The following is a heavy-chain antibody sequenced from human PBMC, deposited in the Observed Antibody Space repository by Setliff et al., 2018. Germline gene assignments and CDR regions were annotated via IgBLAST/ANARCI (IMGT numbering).Heavy chain of an antibody. CDR2: ISSSSSYI. Sequence: ASVKVSCAASGFTFSSYSMNWVRQAPGKGLEWVSSISSSSSYIYYADSVKGRFTISRDNAKNSLYLQMNSLRAEDTAVYYCARALDSSGYYHAFDIWGQGTMVTVSS. CDR1: GFTFSSYS. D-gene: IGHD3-22*01. J-gene: IGHJ3*02. V-gene: IGHV3-21*01. CDR3: ARALDSSGYYHAFDI.